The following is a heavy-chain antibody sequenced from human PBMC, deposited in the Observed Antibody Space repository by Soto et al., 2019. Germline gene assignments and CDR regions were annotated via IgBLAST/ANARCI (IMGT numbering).Heavy chain of an antibody. D-gene: IGHD5-12*01. J-gene: IGHJ4*02. CDR1: GGTFSSYA. Sequence: QVPLVQSGAEVKKPGSSVKVSCKASGGTFSSYAISWVRQAPGQGLEWMGGIIPIFGTANYAQKFQGRVTITADKSTSTAYMELSSLRSEDTAVYYCARERDSDGYFNPYFDYWGQGTLVTVSS. V-gene: IGHV1-69*06. CDR3: ARERDSDGYFNPYFDY. CDR2: IIPIFGTA.